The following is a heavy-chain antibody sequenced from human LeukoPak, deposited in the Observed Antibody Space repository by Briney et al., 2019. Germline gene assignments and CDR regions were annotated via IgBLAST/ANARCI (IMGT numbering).Heavy chain of an antibody. J-gene: IGHJ4*02. CDR2: INPSGGST. CDR1: GYTFTSYY. Sequence: ASVKVSCKASGYTFTSYYMHCVRQAPGQGLEWMAIINPSGGSTSYAQKFQGRVTMTRDTSTSTVYMELSSLRSEDTAVYYCARDANAPARRYYYDSSGPPDYWGQGTLVTVSS. D-gene: IGHD3-22*01. V-gene: IGHV1-46*01. CDR3: ARDANAPARRYYYDSSGPPDY.